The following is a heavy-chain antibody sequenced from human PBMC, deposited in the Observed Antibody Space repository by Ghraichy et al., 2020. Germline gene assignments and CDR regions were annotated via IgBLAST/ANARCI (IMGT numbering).Heavy chain of an antibody. CDR2: ISWNSGYI. J-gene: IGHJ3*01. CDR1: GFTFDDYA. CDR3: AKESSYCGGDCYSASDV. V-gene: IGHV3-9*01. D-gene: IGHD2-21*01. Sequence: GGSLRLSCAASGFTFDDYAMHWVRQAPGKGLEWVSSISWNSGYIGYAGSVKGRFTISRDNAKNSLYLQMNSLRAEDTALYYCAKESSYCGGDCYSASDVWGQGTMVTVSS.